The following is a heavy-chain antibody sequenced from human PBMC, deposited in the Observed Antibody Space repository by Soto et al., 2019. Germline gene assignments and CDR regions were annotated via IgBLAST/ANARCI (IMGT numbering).Heavy chain of an antibody. Sequence: QVQLVQSGAEVKKPGSSVRVSCKASRGTLRKYGISWVRQAPGQGLEWMGGIIPVFGTANYAQKFQGRVTITADESTSTVYMDVTSLRSEDTAVYYCSRGDATKIVVTTYYGMDVWGQGTTVTVSS. CDR3: SRGDATKIVVTTYYGMDV. D-gene: IGHD4-17*01. V-gene: IGHV1-69*12. CDR1: RGTLRKYG. J-gene: IGHJ6*02. CDR2: IIPVFGTA.